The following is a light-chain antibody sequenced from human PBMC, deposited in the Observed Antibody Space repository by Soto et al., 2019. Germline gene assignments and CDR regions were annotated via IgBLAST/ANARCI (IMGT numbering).Light chain of an antibody. Sequence: QSALTQPPSVSGSPGQSVTISCTGTSSDVGSYNRVSWYQQPPGTAPNLMIYDVSHRPSGVPDRFSGSKSGNTASLTSSGLQAEDDADYYCSSYTSSSTYVFGTGTKVTVL. CDR3: SSYTSSSTYV. V-gene: IGLV2-18*02. J-gene: IGLJ1*01. CDR2: DVS. CDR1: SSDVGSYNR.